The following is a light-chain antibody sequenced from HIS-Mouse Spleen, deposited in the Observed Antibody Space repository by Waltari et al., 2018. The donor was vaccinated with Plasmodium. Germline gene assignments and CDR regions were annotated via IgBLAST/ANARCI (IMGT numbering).Light chain of an antibody. CDR1: SSDVGGYNY. J-gene: IGLJ2*01. Sequence: QSALTQPPSASGSPGQSVPISCTGTSSDVGGYNYVPWYQQHPGKAPKLIIYEVSKRPSGVPDRFSGSKSGNTASLTVSGLQAEDEADYYCSSYAGSNNLVFGGGTKLTVL. CDR3: SSYAGSNNLV. V-gene: IGLV2-8*01. CDR2: EVS.